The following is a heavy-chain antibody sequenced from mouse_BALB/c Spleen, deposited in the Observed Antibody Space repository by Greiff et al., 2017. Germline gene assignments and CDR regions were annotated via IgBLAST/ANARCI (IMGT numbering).Heavy chain of an antibody. V-gene: IGHV5-6*01. CDR3: AREGDSSEDY. D-gene: IGHD3-2*01. J-gene: IGHJ2*01. CDR2: ISSGGSYT. CDR1: GFTFSSYG. Sequence: VQLKQSGGDLVKPGGSLKLSCAASGFTFSSYGMSWVRQTPDKRLEWVATISSGGSYTYYPDSVKGRFTISRDNAKNTLYLQMSSLKSEDTAMYDCAREGDSSEDYWGQGTTLTVSS.